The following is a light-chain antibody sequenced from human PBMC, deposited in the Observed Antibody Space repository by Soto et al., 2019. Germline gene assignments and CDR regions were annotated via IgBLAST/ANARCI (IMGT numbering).Light chain of an antibody. CDR2: KAS. CDR3: QQDGSSYPWT. Sequence: DIQMTQSPSTLSASVGDRVTITCRASQSISSWLAWYQQKPGKAPKLLIYKASSLETGVPSRFSGGGSGTVFTLITSSLQPDDIASDYCQQDGSSYPWTVGQGTKVEIK. V-gene: IGKV1-5*03. CDR1: QSISSW. J-gene: IGKJ1*01.